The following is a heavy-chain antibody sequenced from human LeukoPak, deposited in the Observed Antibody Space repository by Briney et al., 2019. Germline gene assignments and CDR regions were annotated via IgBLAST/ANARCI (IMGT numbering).Heavy chain of an antibody. CDR3: AKGLSYYDSSGYPQKGGYFDY. Sequence: GRSLRLSCAASGFTFSSYGMHWVGQAPGKGLEWVAVISYDGSNKYYEDSVKGRFTISRDNSKNKLYLQMNTLRAEDTAVYYCAKGLSYYDSSGYPQKGGYFDYWGQGTLVTVSS. V-gene: IGHV3-30*18. D-gene: IGHD3-22*01. CDR2: ISYDGSNK. CDR1: GFTFSSYG. J-gene: IGHJ4*02.